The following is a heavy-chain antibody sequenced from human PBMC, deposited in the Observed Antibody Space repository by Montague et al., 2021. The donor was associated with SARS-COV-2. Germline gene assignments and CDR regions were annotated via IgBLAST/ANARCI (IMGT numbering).Heavy chain of an antibody. V-gene: IGHV3-74*03. D-gene: IGHD2-15*01. CDR2: INPDGSRP. CDR3: AGAPHCGGGSCFSFDYYGLDV. J-gene: IGHJ6*02. Sequence: SLRLSGAASGFTLSHYWWHWVRQVPGKGLVWVSRINPDGSRPTYADSVXVRFTISRDNAKNTVYPQMSGLRVEDTAVYYCAGAPHCGGGSCFSFDYYGLDVWGQGTTVSVSS. CDR1: GFTLSHYW.